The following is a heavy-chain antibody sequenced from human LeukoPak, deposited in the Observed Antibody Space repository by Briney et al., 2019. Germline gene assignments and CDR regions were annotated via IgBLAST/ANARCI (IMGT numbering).Heavy chain of an antibody. CDR1: GFTVSSNY. D-gene: IGHD2-2*01. CDR3: ASGIIGYCSSTSCYFYY. V-gene: IGHV3-53*01. CDR2: IYSGGST. Sequence: PGGSLRLSCAASGFTVSSNYMSWVRQAPGKGLEWVSVIYSGGSTYYADSVKGRFTISRDNSKNTLYLQMNSLRAEDTAVYYCASGIIGYCSSTSCYFYYWGQGTLVTVSS. J-gene: IGHJ4*02.